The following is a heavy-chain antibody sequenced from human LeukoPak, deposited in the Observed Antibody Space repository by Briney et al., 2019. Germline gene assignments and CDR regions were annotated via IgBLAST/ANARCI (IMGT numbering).Heavy chain of an antibody. CDR1: GFTFSIYA. V-gene: IGHV3-23*01. Sequence: PGGSLRLSCAASGFTFSIYAMTWVRQAPGKGLEWVSAISGNSRDTHYIDSVKGRFTISRDNSKNTLYLQMNSLRADDTAIYYCARYCSGGSCFLNYYGVDVWGQGTTVTVSS. D-gene: IGHD2-15*01. CDR3: ARYCSGGSCFLNYYGVDV. J-gene: IGHJ6*02. CDR2: ISGNSRDT.